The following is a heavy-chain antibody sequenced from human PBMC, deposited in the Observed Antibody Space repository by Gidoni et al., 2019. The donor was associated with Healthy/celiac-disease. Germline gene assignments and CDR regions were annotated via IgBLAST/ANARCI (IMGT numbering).Heavy chain of an antibody. D-gene: IGHD1-26*01. V-gene: IGHV1-8*01. CDR2: MNTNSGNT. CDR1: GYTFTSYD. Sequence: QVQLVRSGAEVEKTGASVKGSCNDSGYTFTSYDINWVRQATGQGLEWMGWMNTNSGNTGYSQKFQGRVTMTRNTSLSTAYMEPSSLRSEDTAVYYCAKGEVGYYYYGMDVWGHGTTVTVSS. CDR3: AKGEVGYYYYGMDV. J-gene: IGHJ6*02.